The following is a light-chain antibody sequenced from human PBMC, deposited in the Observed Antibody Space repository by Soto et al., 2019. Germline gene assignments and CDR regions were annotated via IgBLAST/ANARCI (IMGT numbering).Light chain of an antibody. Sequence: EIVLTQSPGTLSLSPGERATLSCRASQSVSSNYLAWYQQKPGQAPRLLIYGASSRATGIPNRFSGSWSGTDFTLTISRLEPDDFALYYCQQYDSSPYTSGQGTKLEMK. CDR2: GAS. CDR1: QSVSSNY. CDR3: QQYDSSPYT. J-gene: IGKJ2*01. V-gene: IGKV3-20*01.